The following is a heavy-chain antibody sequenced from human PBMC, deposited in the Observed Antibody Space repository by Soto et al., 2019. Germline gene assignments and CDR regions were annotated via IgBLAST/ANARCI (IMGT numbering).Heavy chain of an antibody. CDR1: GGSISSCGYS. CDR2: IYHSGST. J-gene: IGHJ4*02. D-gene: IGHD3-3*01. V-gene: IGHV4-30-2*01. CDR3: ARGRKYYDFWSGYSHPRYYFNY. Sequence: SETLSLTCTVSGGSISSCGYSWSWMRQPPGKGLEWIGYIYHSGSTYYNPSLKSRVTISVDRSKNQFSLKLSSVTAADTAVYYCARGRKYYDFWSGYSHPRYYFNYWGQGTLVTVSS.